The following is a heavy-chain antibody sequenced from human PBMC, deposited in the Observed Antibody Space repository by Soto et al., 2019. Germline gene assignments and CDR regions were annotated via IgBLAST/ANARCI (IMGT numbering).Heavy chain of an antibody. CDR3: ARDVRYFDWLLPSFDY. Sequence: ASVKVSCKASGYTFTSYGISWVRQAPGQGLEWMGWISAYNGNTNYAQKLQGRVTMTTDTSTSTAYMELRSLRSDDTAVYYCARDVRYFDWLLPSFDYWGQGTLVTVSS. V-gene: IGHV1-18*01. CDR2: ISAYNGNT. J-gene: IGHJ4*02. CDR1: GYTFTSYG. D-gene: IGHD3-9*01.